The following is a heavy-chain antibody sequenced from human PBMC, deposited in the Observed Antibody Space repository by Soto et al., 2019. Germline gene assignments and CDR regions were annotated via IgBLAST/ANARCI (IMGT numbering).Heavy chain of an antibody. CDR1: GFTFSSYG. CDR3: ARESTGYCSGGSCLDY. D-gene: IGHD2-15*01. V-gene: IGHV3-33*01. Sequence: QVQLVESGGGVVQPGRSLRLSCAASGFTFSSYGMHWVHQAPGKGLEWVAVIWYDGSNKYYADSVKGRFTISRDNSKNTLYLQMNSLRAEDTAVYYCARESTGYCSGGSCLDYWGQGTLVTVSS. CDR2: IWYDGSNK. J-gene: IGHJ4*02.